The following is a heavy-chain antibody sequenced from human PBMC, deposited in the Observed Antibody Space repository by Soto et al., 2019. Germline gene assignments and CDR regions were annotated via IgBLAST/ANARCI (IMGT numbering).Heavy chain of an antibody. D-gene: IGHD3-3*01. CDR3: AREHTFKDFPSDWFDP. V-gene: IGHV4-30-4*01. CDR1: VGSSSSGDYY. CDR2: IYYGGST. J-gene: IGHJ5*02. Sequence: KPSETLSLTCTVPVGSSSSGDYYWNWILRPPGKGLEWIGNIYYGGSTYYNPSLKSRVSISVDTSKNQFSLKLSSVTAADTAVYYCAREHTFKDFPSDWFDPWGQGILVTVSS.